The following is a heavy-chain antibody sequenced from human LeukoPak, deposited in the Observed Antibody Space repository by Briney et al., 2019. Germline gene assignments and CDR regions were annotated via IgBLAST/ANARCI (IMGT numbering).Heavy chain of an antibody. Sequence: SETLSLTCTVSGGSISSYYWSWIRQPPGKGLEWNGYIYYSGSTNYNPSLKSRVTISVDTSKNQFSLKLSSVTAADTAVYYCARVGGDGYYDSSGYYPDAFDIWGQGTMVTVSS. D-gene: IGHD3-22*01. V-gene: IGHV4-59*01. CDR3: ARVGGDGYYDSSGYYPDAFDI. CDR2: IYYSGST. CDR1: GGSISSYY. J-gene: IGHJ3*02.